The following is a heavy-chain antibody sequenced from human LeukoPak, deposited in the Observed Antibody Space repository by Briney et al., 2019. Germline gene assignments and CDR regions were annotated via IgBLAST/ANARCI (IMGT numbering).Heavy chain of an antibody. D-gene: IGHD4-23*01. Sequence: GESLQISCKGSGYRFTTYWIGWGRQLPGKGLEWMGIIYPSDSDTKYSPSFQGQVTISADKSISTAYLQWSSLKASDTAMYYCARGGNSNLNWFDPWGQGTLVTVSS. V-gene: IGHV5-51*01. CDR2: IYPSDSDT. CDR3: ARGGNSNLNWFDP. J-gene: IGHJ5*02. CDR1: GYRFTTYW.